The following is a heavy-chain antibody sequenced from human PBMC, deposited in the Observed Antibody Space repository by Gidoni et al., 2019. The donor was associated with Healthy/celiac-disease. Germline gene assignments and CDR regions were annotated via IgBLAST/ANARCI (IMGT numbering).Heavy chain of an antibody. Sequence: QVQLVQSGAEVKKPGASVKVSCKASGYTFTSYAMHWVRQAPGQRLEWMGWINAGNGNTKYSQKFQGRVTITRDTSASTAYMELSSLRSEDTAVYYCARENRWIQLWSHYYGMDVWGQGTTVTVSS. J-gene: IGHJ6*02. V-gene: IGHV1-3*01. CDR1: GYTFTSYA. D-gene: IGHD5-18*01. CDR2: INAGNGNT. CDR3: ARENRWIQLWSHYYGMDV.